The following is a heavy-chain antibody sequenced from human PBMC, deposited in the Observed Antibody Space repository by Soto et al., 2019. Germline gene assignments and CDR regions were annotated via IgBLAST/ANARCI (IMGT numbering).Heavy chain of an antibody. D-gene: IGHD2-2*01. V-gene: IGHV1-69*13. CDR1: GGTFSSYA. CDR3: GGIGYCSSTSCAGGEHYIDF. CDR2: IIPIFGTA. Sequence: GASVKVSCKASGGTFSSYAISWVRQAPGQGLEWMGGIIPIFGTANYAQKFQGRVTITADESTSTAYMELSSLRSEDTAVYYCGGIGYCSSTSCAGGEHYIDFSGQGTLVTVSS. J-gene: IGHJ4*02.